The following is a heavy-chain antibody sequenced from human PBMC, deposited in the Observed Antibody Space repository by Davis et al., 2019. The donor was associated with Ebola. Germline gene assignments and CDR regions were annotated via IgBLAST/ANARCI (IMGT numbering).Heavy chain of an antibody. V-gene: IGHV3-74*01. CDR3: AIANRGPVADTGDY. D-gene: IGHD6-19*01. Sequence: GESLKISCAASGFTFSSYGMHWVRQAPGKGLVWVSRINGGGSGTSYADSVKGRFTISRDNAKNSLYLQMNSLRAEDTAVYYCAIANRGPVADTGDYWGQGTLVTVSS. CDR2: INGGGSGT. J-gene: IGHJ4*02. CDR1: GFTFSSYG.